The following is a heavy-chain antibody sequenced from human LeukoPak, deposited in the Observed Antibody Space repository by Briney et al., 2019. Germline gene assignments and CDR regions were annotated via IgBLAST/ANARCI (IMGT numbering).Heavy chain of an antibody. V-gene: IGHV3-7*01. Sequence: GGSLRLSCAASGFTFSSYWMSWVRQAPGKGLEWVANIKQDGSEKYYVDSVKGRFTISRDNAKNSLYLQMNSLRAEDTAVYYCAMVAAAGSNWFDPWGQGTLVTVSP. D-gene: IGHD6-13*01. CDR1: GFTFSSYW. J-gene: IGHJ5*02. CDR3: AMVAAAGSNWFDP. CDR2: IKQDGSEK.